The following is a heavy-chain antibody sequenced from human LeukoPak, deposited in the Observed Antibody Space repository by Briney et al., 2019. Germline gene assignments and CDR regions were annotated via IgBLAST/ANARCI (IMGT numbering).Heavy chain of an antibody. CDR2: INPNSGGV. V-gene: IGHV1-2*04. D-gene: IGHD2-8*02. J-gene: IGHJ4*02. Sequence: ASVKVSCKASGYTFTSNYIHWVRQAPGQGPEWMGWINPNSGGVDYAQKFQGWVTMTRDTSINTAYMELSRLRSDDTAVYYCAREGMAGGFDYWGQGTLVTVSS. CDR1: GYTFTSNY. CDR3: AREGMAGGFDY.